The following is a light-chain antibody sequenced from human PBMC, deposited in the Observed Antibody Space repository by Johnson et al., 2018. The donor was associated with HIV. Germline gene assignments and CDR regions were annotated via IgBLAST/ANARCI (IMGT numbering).Light chain of an antibody. CDR2: EKN. J-gene: IGLJ1*01. Sequence: QSVLTQPPSVSAAPGQMVSISCSGSSSNIGKNYVSWYQQLPGTAPKLLIYEKNKRPSGSPDRFSGSKSGTSATLGITGLQPGDEADYYCGTWDSSLSAYVFGTGTKVTVL. CDR1: SSNIGKNY. CDR3: GTWDSSLSAYV. V-gene: IGLV1-51*02.